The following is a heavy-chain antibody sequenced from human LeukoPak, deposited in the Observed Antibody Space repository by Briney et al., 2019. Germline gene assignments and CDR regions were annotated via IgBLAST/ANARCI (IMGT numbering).Heavy chain of an antibody. V-gene: IGHV3-9*01. CDR1: GFTFDDYA. J-gene: IGHJ4*02. CDR3: AKAPALDYYDSSPDY. D-gene: IGHD3-22*01. Sequence: PGGSLRLSCAASGFTFDDYAMHWVRQAPGKGLEWVSGISWNSGSIGYADSVKGRFTISRDNAKNSLYLQMNSLRAEDTALYYCAKAPALDYYDSSPDYWGQGTLVTVSS. CDR2: ISWNSGSI.